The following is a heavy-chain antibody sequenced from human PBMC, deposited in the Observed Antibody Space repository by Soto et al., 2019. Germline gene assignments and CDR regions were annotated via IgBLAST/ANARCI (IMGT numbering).Heavy chain of an antibody. V-gene: IGHV3-23*01. CDR2: ISGSGGST. Sequence: SLRLSCAASGFTVSNTYLNWVRQAPGKGLEWVSAISGSGGSTYYADSVKGRFTISRDNSKNTLYLQMNSLRAEDTAVYYCAKGTSSGPAAFDYWGQGTLVTVSS. J-gene: IGHJ4*02. CDR1: GFTVSNTY. D-gene: IGHD6-19*01. CDR3: AKGTSSGPAAFDY.